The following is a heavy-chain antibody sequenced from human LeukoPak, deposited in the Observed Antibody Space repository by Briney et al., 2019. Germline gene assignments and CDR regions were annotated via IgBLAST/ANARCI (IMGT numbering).Heavy chain of an antibody. CDR2: INPSGGST. CDR1: GYTFPSYY. Sequence: ASVKVSCKASGYTFPSYYMHWVRQAPGQRLEGMGIINPSGGSTSYAQKFQGRVTMTRDTSTSTVYMELSSLRSEDTAVYYCASGFCSSTSCYTGWFDPWGQGTLVTVSS. V-gene: IGHV1-46*03. J-gene: IGHJ5*02. CDR3: ASGFCSSTSCYTGWFDP. D-gene: IGHD2-2*02.